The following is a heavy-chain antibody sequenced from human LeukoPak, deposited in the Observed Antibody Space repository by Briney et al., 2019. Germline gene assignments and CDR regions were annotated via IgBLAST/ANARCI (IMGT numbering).Heavy chain of an antibody. CDR1: GFTFSSYS. J-gene: IGHJ4*02. Sequence: GSLRLSCAASGFTFSSYSMNWVRQAPGKGLEWVSGITASGDRTYYGDSVKGRFTVSRDNSKNTVYLQMNSLRVDDTAVYYCARRDIVVIVSASDYWGQGTLVTVSS. CDR3: ARRDIVVIVSASDY. D-gene: IGHD2-15*01. CDR2: ITASGDRT. V-gene: IGHV3-23*01.